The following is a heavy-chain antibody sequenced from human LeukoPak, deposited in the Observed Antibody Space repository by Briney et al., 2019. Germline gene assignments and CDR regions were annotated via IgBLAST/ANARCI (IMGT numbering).Heavy chain of an antibody. CDR1: GMTFSSFW. V-gene: IGHV3-7*01. Sequence: GGSLRLSCAASGMTFSSFWMSWVRQAPGKGLEWVAHIKPDVSEKYYLDSVKGRFTVSRDNAKNSLYLQMNSLRAEDTAVYYCARDLSGVTGYTYGRGIDYWGQGTLVTVSS. J-gene: IGHJ4*02. CDR2: IKPDVSEK. D-gene: IGHD5-18*01. CDR3: ARDLSGVTGYTYGRGIDY.